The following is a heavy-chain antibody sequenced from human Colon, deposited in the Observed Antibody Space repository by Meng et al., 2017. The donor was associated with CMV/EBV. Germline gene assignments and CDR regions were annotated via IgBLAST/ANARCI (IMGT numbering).Heavy chain of an antibody. CDR1: GFSLKTYN. CDR3: ARDLTTLTIHGGGDGY. Sequence: GESLKISCAASGFSLKTYNMHWVRQAPGKGLEWVAFIRSDGYKTDYVDSVKGRFTASRDNSKNTLFLQMNSLRSEDTAVYFCARDLTTLTIHGGGDGYRGRGTPVTVSS. J-gene: IGHJ4*02. D-gene: IGHD3-3*01. V-gene: IGHV3-30*02. CDR2: IRSDGYKT.